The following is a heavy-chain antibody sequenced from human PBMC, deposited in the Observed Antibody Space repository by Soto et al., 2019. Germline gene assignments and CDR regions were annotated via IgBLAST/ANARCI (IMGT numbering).Heavy chain of an antibody. V-gene: IGHV4-30-2*01. Sequence: PSETLSLTCAVSGDSISSGGYSWSWIRQPPGKGLEWIGHIYHSGSTYYNPSLKSRVTISVDRSKNQFSLKLSSVTAADTAVYYCARAGVVGATALDYWGQGTLVTVS. D-gene: IGHD1-26*01. J-gene: IGHJ4*02. CDR3: ARAGVVGATALDY. CDR1: GDSISSGGYS. CDR2: IYHSGST.